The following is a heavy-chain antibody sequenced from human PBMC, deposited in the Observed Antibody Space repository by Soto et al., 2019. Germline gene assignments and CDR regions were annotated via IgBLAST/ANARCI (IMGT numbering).Heavy chain of an antibody. V-gene: IGHV3-11*06. CDR1: GFTFSDYY. D-gene: IGHD2-2*02. CDR2: ISSSSSYT. J-gene: IGHJ6*02. CDR3: ARDTVVVPAAIRSPYYYYYGMDV. Sequence: GGSLRLSCAASGFTFSDYYMSWIRQAPGKGLEWVSYISSSSSYTNYADSVKGRFTISRDNAKNSLYLQMNSPRAEDTAVYYCARDTVVVPAAIRSPYYYYYGMDVWGQGTTVTVSS.